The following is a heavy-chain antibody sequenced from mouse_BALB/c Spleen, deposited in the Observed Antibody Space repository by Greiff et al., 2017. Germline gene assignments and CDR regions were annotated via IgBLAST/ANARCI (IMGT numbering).Heavy chain of an antibody. V-gene: IGHV5-4*02. CDR3: ARDDYDEGTAFAY. J-gene: IGHJ3*01. Sequence: EVMLVESGGGLVKPGGSLKFSCAASGFTFSDYYMYWVRQTPEKRLEWVATISDGGSYTHYPDSLKGRFTISRDNAKNNLYLQMSSLKSEDTAMYYCARDDYDEGTAFAYWGQGTLVTVSA. D-gene: IGHD2-4*01. CDR1: GFTFSDYY. CDR2: ISDGGSYT.